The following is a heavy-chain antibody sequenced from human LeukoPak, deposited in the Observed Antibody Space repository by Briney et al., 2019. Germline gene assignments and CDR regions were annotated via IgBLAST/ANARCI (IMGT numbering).Heavy chain of an antibody. CDR3: ALGYSYGCFDY. D-gene: IGHD5-18*01. J-gene: IGHJ4*02. V-gene: IGHV3-66*01. CDR2: IYSSGTT. CDR1: GFTFSSYA. Sequence: GGSLRLSCAASGFTFSSYAMSWVRQAPGKGLEWVSVIYSSGTTYYAESVKGRFSISRDNSKNTLYLQMNSLRAEDTAVYYCALGYSYGCFDYWGQGTLVSVSS.